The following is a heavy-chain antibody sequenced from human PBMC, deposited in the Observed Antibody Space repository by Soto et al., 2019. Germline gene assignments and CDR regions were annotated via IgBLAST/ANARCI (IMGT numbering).Heavy chain of an antibody. Sequence: GGSLRLSCAASGFTFSSYGMTWVRQTPGKGLEWVSYISSSTFSIYYADSVKGRFTVPRDNAKNSLFLQMNSLRDEDTDVYFCARARRGSAVIGHFDFWGQGTLVTAPQ. V-gene: IGHV3-48*02. D-gene: IGHD3-22*01. CDR3: ARARRGSAVIGHFDF. J-gene: IGHJ4*02. CDR2: ISSSTFSI. CDR1: GFTFSSYG.